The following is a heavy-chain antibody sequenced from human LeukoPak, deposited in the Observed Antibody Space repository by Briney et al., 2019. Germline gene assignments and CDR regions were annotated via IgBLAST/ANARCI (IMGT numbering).Heavy chain of an antibody. D-gene: IGHD3-22*01. CDR2: TSAYNGNT. CDR3: ARDAYYYDSSGYQF. J-gene: IGHJ4*02. Sequence: ASVKVSCKASGYTFTSYGISWVRQAPGQGLEWMGWTSAYNGNTNYAQKLQGRVTMTTDTSTSTAYMELRSLRSDDTAVYYCARDAYYYDSSGYQFWGQGTLVTVSS. CDR1: GYTFTSYG. V-gene: IGHV1-18*01.